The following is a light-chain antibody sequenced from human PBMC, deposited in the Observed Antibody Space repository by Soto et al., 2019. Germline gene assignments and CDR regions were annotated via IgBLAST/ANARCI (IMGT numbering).Light chain of an antibody. J-gene: IGLJ1*01. CDR3: SSYTDNSTLV. Sequence: QSALTQPASVSGSPGQSITISCTGTSRAVGGYNYVSWYQQHPDKAPKLILYEVSNRPSGVSNRFSGSKSGNTASLTISGLQTEDGADYYCSSYTDNSTLVFGTGTKVTVL. CDR1: SRAVGGYNY. V-gene: IGLV2-14*01. CDR2: EVS.